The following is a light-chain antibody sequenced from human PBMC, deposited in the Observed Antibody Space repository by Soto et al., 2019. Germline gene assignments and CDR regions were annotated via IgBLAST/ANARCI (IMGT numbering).Light chain of an antibody. CDR2: DVS. J-gene: IGLJ1*01. Sequence: QSALTQPRSVSGSPGQSVTISCTGTSSDVGGDNYVSWYQQHPGKAPTLMIYDVSKRPSGVPDRFSGSKSGNTASLTISGLQAEEEDDYYCCSYAGSYYVFGTGTKVTVL. CDR3: CSYAGSYYV. CDR1: SSDVGGDNY. V-gene: IGLV2-11*01.